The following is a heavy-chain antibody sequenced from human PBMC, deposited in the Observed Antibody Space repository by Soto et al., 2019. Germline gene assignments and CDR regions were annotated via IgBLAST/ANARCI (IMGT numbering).Heavy chain of an antibody. CDR3: AREGLITMVRGVIRPNYYYGMDV. Sequence: QVQLVQSGAEVKKPGSSVKVSCKASGGTFSSYAISWVRQAPGQGLEWMGGIIPIFGTANYAQKFQGRVTITADESTSTAYMELGSLRSEDTAVYYCAREGLITMVRGVIRPNYYYGMDVWGQGTTVTVSS. CDR1: GGTFSSYA. CDR2: IIPIFGTA. V-gene: IGHV1-69*01. J-gene: IGHJ6*02. D-gene: IGHD3-10*01.